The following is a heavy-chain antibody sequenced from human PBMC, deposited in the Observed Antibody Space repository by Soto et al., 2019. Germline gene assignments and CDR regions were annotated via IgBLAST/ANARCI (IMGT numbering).Heavy chain of an antibody. J-gene: IGHJ3*01. CDR2: VIAGNGNT. Sequence: QVQVVQSGSEVKEAGDAVRISCKTSGHTFTTYAFHWVRQAPGQGFEWMGWVIAGNGNTKYSGKFQGRVTLTRDISTTTVYMDLSNLRSEDSAVYFRARGFSNGPYWSAFDFWGQGTTVSVSS. CDR3: ARGFSNGPYWSAFDF. CDR1: GHTFTTYA. V-gene: IGHV1-3*01. D-gene: IGHD2-15*01.